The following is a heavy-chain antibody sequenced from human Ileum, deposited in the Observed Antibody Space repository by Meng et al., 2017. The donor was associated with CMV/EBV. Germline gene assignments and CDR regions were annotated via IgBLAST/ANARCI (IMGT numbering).Heavy chain of an antibody. V-gene: IGHV2-5*02. D-gene: IGHD1-26*01. CDR2: IYRGDDK. CDR1: GFSPVTNGEG. Sequence: QATLEGSGPTLVKPTQTLPLTCTFSGFSPVTNGEGVGWIRQPPGKALEWLALIYRGDDKRYSPSLNSRLSIAKDTSKNEVVLTMTNMGPVDTGTYYCAHFVGGYYPSRPDYWGQGTLVTVSS. J-gene: IGHJ4*02. CDR3: AHFVGGYYPSRPDY.